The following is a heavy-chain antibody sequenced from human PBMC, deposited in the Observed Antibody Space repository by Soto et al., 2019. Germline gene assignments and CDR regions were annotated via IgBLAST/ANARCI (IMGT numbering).Heavy chain of an antibody. CDR1: GGSISSYY. V-gene: IGHV4-59*08. J-gene: IGHJ3*02. CDR2: IYYSGST. CDR3: ARHQLLPYCGGDFYHVGCDAFDI. D-gene: IGHD2-21*02. Sequence: SETLSLTGTLAGGSISSYYWSWIRQPPGKGLEWIGYIYYSGSTNYNPSLKSRVTISVDTSKNQFSLKLSSVTAADTAVYYCARHQLLPYCGGDFYHVGCDAFDIWGQGTMVT.